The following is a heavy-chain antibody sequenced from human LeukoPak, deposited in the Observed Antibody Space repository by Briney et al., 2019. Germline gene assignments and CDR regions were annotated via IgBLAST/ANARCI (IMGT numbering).Heavy chain of an antibody. D-gene: IGHD6-13*01. Sequence: GGSLRLSCAASGFTFSNYGIHWVRQAPGKGLEWVAFIRYDGSDKYYADSVKGRFTISRDSSKNTVYLQMNSLRDEDTAVYYCAKAPYRGSSSWTEFDYWGQGTLVTVSS. CDR2: IRYDGSDK. V-gene: IGHV3-30*02. CDR1: GFTFSNYG. CDR3: AKAPYRGSSSWTEFDY. J-gene: IGHJ4*02.